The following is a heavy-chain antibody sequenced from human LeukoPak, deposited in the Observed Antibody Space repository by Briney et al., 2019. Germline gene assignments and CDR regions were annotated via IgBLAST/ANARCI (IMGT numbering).Heavy chain of an antibody. CDR2: IYYSGST. D-gene: IGHD1-26*01. Sequence: SETLSLTCTVSGGSISGSGSSYYWVWIRQPPGKGLEWIGSIYYSGSTYYNPSLKSRVTISADTSKNQFSLKLSSVTAADTAAYFCARTPRYSGNYYNAFDIWGQGTTVTVSS. CDR1: GGSISGSGSSYY. V-gene: IGHV4-39*01. CDR3: ARTPRYSGNYYNAFDI. J-gene: IGHJ3*02.